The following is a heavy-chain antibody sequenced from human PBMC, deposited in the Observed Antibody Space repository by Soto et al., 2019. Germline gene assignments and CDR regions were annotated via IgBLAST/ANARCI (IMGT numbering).Heavy chain of an antibody. CDR3: AKDIRIVVIIRQFDY. CDR2: ISYDGSNK. J-gene: IGHJ4*02. D-gene: IGHD3-3*01. CDR1: GFTFSSYG. Sequence: PGGSLRLSCAASGFTFSSYGMHWVRQAPGKGLEWVAVISYDGSNKYYADSVKGRFTISRDNSKNTLYLQMNSLRAEDTAVYYYAKDIRIVVIIRQFDYWGQGTLVTVSS. V-gene: IGHV3-30*18.